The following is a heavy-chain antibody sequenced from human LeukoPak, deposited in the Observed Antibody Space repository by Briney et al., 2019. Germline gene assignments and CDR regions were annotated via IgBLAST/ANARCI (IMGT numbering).Heavy chain of an antibody. J-gene: IGHJ5*02. CDR1: GFTFDDYA. CDR3: AKGGAGSWFDP. CDR2: ISWNSGSI. V-gene: IGHV3-9*01. Sequence: PGGSLRLSCAASGFTFDDYAMHWVRQAPGKGLEWVSGISWNSGSIGYADSVNGRFTISRDNAKNSLYLQMNSLRAEDTALYYCAKGGAGSWFDPWGQGTLVTVSS. D-gene: IGHD6-13*01.